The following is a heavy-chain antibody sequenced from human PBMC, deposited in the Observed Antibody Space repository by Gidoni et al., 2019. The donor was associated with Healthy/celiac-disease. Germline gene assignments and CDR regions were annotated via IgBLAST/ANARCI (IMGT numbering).Heavy chain of an antibody. Sequence: EVQLVQSGAEVKKPGESLQLPCKGSGYSFTSYWLGWVRQMPGKGLGWMGIIYPGDSDTRYSPSFQGQVTISADKSISTAYLQWSSLKASDTAMYYCARPISIAVADAFDIWGQGTMVTVSS. CDR1: GYSFTSYW. CDR2: IYPGDSDT. CDR3: ARPISIAVADAFDI. D-gene: IGHD6-19*01. J-gene: IGHJ3*02. V-gene: IGHV5-51*01.